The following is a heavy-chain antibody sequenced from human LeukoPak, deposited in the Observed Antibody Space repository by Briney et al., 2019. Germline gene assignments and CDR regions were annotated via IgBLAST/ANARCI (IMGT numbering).Heavy chain of an antibody. Sequence: ASVKVSCKASGFTFSTYWMHWVRQAPGQGLEWMGVINPRGDGTIYAQKFHGRVTMTRDTSTTTVHMELSGLSSDDTAVYYCARDNSQNEGATTFWWFDPWGQGTLVTVSS. CDR3: ARDNSQNEGATTFWWFDP. CDR2: INPRGDGT. CDR1: GFTFSTYW. J-gene: IGHJ5*02. D-gene: IGHD1-26*01. V-gene: IGHV1-46*01.